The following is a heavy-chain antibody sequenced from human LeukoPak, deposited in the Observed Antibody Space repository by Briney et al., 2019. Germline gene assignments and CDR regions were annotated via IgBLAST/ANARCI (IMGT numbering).Heavy chain of an antibody. J-gene: IGHJ5*02. CDR3: ARQAEMATITPSWFDP. CDR1: GFTFSRSW. CDR2: INDDGSTT. Sequence: PGGSLRLSCAASGFTFSRSWMHWVRQAPGKGLVWVSRINDDGSTTSYADSVKGRFTISRDNAKNTLYLQMNSLRAEDTAVYYCARQAEMATITPSWFDPWGQGTLVTVSS. V-gene: IGHV3-74*01. D-gene: IGHD5-24*01.